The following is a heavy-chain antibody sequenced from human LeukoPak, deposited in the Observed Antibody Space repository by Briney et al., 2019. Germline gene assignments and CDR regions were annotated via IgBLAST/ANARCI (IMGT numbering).Heavy chain of an antibody. D-gene: IGHD6-6*01. CDR2: ISSSSSYI. Sequence: GGSLRLSCAASGFTFSSYSMNWVRQAPGKGLEWVSSISSSSSYIYYADSVKGRFTISRDNAKNSLYLQMNSLRAEDTAVYYCARQLVGRNWFGPWGQGTLVTVSS. V-gene: IGHV3-21*01. CDR3: ARQLVGRNWFGP. J-gene: IGHJ5*02. CDR1: GFTFSSYS.